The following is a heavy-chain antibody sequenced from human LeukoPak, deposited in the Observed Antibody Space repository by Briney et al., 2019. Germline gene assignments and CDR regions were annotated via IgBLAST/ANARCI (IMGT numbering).Heavy chain of an antibody. CDR2: INPSGST. CDR1: GESLSAYY. CDR3: ARGRGL. J-gene: IGHJ6*02. Sequence: SETLSLTCAVYGESLSAYYWNWIRQSPGEGLEWIGEINPSGSTNYNPSLKSRVTISVDTSKNQFSLEPSSVTAADTAVYYCARGRGLWGQGTTVTVSS. V-gene: IGHV4-34*01.